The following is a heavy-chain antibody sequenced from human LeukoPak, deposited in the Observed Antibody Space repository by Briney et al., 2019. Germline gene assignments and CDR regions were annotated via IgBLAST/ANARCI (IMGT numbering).Heavy chain of an antibody. Sequence: GGSLRLSCAASGFTFGSYAMHWVRQAPGKGLEWVAVISYDGSDKYYADSVKGRFTISRDNSKNTLYLQMNSLRAEDTAVYSCARGGNYYDTGGYYYEYFDYWGQGTLVTVSS. V-gene: IGHV3-30-3*01. J-gene: IGHJ4*02. CDR2: ISYDGSDK. CDR3: ARGGNYYDTGGYYYEYFDY. CDR1: GFTFGSYA. D-gene: IGHD3-22*01.